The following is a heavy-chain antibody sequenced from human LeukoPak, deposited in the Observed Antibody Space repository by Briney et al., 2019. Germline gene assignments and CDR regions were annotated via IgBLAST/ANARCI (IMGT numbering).Heavy chain of an antibody. CDR2: MNGEGTAI. D-gene: IGHD1-7*01. CDR1: GLTFRTTW. CDR3: ATARNFRFEY. Sequence: GGSLRLSCATSGLTFRTTWMHWVRQAPGKGLMWVSRMNGEGTAIDYADSVKGRFTVSRDYAKNTLFLQMNNLRTEDTALYFCATARNFRFEYWGQGSLVIVSA. V-gene: IGHV3-74*01. J-gene: IGHJ4*02.